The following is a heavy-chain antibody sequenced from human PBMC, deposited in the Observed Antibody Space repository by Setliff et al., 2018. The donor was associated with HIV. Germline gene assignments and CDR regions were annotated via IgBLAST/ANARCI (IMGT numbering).Heavy chain of an antibody. CDR2: ISSSDSTI. CDR1: GFTFNNYE. CDR3: ARDLRSSHGSPNYFDY. J-gene: IGHJ4*02. Sequence: GGSLRLSCAASGFTFNNYEMNWVRQAPGKGLEWVSYISSSDSTIYYADSVKGRFTISRDNAKNSLYLEMNSLRAEETAVYYCARDLRSSHGSPNYFDYWGRGALVTVSS. V-gene: IGHV3-48*03. D-gene: IGHD2-15*01.